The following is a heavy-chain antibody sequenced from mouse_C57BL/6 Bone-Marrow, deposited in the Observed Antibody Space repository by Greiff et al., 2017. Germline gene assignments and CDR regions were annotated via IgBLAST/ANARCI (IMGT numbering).Heavy chain of an antibody. CDR2: IYPGSGNT. CDR1: GYTFTDYY. D-gene: IGHD2-3*01. CDR3: AREGAYDGYYSYYFDY. V-gene: IGHV1-76*01. Sequence: VNVVESGAELVRPGASVKLSCKASGYTFTDYYINWVKQRPGQGLEWIARIYPGSGNTYYNEKFKGKATLTAEKSSSTAYMQLSSLTSEDSAVYFCAREGAYDGYYSYYFDYWGQGTTLTVSS. J-gene: IGHJ2*01.